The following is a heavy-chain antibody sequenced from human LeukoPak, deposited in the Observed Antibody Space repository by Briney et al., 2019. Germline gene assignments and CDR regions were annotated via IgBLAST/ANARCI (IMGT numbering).Heavy chain of an antibody. CDR2: ISSSSSYI. CDR3: ARDPGSFMGVDY. J-gene: IGHJ4*02. Sequence: GGSLRLSCAASGFTFSSYSMNWVRQAPGKGLEWVSSISSSSSYIYYADSVKGRFTISRDNAKNSLYLQMNSLRAEDTAVYYCARDPGSFMGVDYWGQGTLVTVSS. V-gene: IGHV3-21*01. D-gene: IGHD3-10*01. CDR1: GFTFSSYS.